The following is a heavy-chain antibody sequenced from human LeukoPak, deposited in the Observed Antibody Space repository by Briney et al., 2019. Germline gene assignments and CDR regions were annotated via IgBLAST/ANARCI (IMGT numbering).Heavy chain of an antibody. Sequence: GGSVKVSCKASGYTFTSYDSNWVRQATGQGLEWMGWMNPNSGNTGYEKKFQGRVTMTRNTSISTAYLELSSLRSEDTAVYYCALLTTVTPAYYYCYMDVWGKGTTVTVS. D-gene: IGHD4-17*01. CDR2: MNPNSGNT. V-gene: IGHV1-8*01. CDR1: GYTFTSYD. CDR3: ALLTTVTPAYYYCYMDV. J-gene: IGHJ6*03.